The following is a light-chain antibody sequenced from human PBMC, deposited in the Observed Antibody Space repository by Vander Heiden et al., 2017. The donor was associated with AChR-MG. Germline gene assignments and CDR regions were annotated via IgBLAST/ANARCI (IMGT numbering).Light chain of an antibody. J-gene: IGKJ1*01. Sequence: IVMTQSPATLSVSPGGRATLSCRASQSIASNLAWFQQKPGQAPRLLIYRASTRATGIPARFSGSGSATEFTLTISNLQPEDFAVYYCQHFYDWPRTFGQGTKVEIK. CDR1: QSIASN. CDR3: QHFYDWPRT. V-gene: IGKV3-15*01. CDR2: RAS.